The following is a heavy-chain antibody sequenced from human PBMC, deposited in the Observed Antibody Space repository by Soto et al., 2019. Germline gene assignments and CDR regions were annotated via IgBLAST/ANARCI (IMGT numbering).Heavy chain of an antibody. CDR1: GGTFSSYA. CDR3: ARGGTAMVTMDYYGMDV. V-gene: IGHV1-69*13. D-gene: IGHD5-18*01. Sequence: SVKVSCKASGGTFSSYAISWVRQAPGQGLEWMGGIIPIFGTANYAQKFQGRVTITADESTSTAYMELSSLRSEDTAVYYCARGGTAMVTMDYYGMDVWGQGTTVTVSS. J-gene: IGHJ6*02. CDR2: IIPIFGTA.